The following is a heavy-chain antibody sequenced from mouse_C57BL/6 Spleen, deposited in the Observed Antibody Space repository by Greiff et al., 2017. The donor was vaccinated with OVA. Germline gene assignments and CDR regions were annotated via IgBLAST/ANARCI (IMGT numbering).Heavy chain of an antibody. J-gene: IGHJ3*01. CDR1: GFSLTSYG. CDR3: ARNYGSSYDWFAY. Sequence: VQVVESGPGLVAPSQSLSITCTVSGFSLTSYGVHWVRQPPGKGLEWLVVIWSDGSTTYNSALKSRLSISKDNSKSQVFLKMNSLQTDDTAMYYCARNYGSSYDWFAYWGQGTLVTVSA. V-gene: IGHV2-6*03. CDR2: IWSDGST. D-gene: IGHD1-1*01.